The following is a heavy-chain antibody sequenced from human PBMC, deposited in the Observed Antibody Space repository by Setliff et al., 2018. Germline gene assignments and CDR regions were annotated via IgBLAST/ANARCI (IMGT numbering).Heavy chain of an antibody. CDR1: GDSINTPTYH. D-gene: IGHD2-2*01. CDR2: IYYTGIT. J-gene: IGHJ5*02. CDR3: VRTFNGSPADR. V-gene: IGHV4-39*01. Sequence: SETLSLTCTVSGDSINTPTYHWGWVRQPPGKGLEWIGLIYYTGITYYNPSLKSRVTISEDMSENQISLKLNPVTAADTAVYYCVRTFNGSPADRWGQGTLVTV.